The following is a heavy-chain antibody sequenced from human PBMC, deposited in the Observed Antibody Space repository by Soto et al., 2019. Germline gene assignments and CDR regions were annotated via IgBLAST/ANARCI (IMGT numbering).Heavy chain of an antibody. CDR1: GFTFSSYE. CDR3: ARGRDDVDY. J-gene: IGHJ4*02. D-gene: IGHD3-10*01. V-gene: IGHV3-48*03. CDR2: ISSSGSTI. Sequence: GGSLRLSCAASGFTFSSYEMNWVRQAPGKGLEWVSYISSSGSTIYYADSVKGRFTISRDNAKNSLYLQMNSLRAEDTDVYYCARGRDDVDYWGQGTLVTVSS.